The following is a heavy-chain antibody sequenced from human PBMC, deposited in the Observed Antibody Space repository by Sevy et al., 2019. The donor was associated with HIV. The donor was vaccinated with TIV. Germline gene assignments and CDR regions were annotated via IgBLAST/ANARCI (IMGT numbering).Heavy chain of an antibody. CDR1: GFSFSHAW. V-gene: IGHV3-15*01. Sequence: GGSLRLSCAASGFSFSHAWMTWVRQAPGKGLEWVGRIKSKPDGGTIDYAAPVKGRFTISRDDSKNTLYLQMNSLKTEDTAVYCCSTDPIIVLLVTDGMDVWGQGTTVTVSS. D-gene: IGHD2-8*02. CDR2: IKSKPDGGTI. J-gene: IGHJ6*02. CDR3: STDPIIVLLVTDGMDV.